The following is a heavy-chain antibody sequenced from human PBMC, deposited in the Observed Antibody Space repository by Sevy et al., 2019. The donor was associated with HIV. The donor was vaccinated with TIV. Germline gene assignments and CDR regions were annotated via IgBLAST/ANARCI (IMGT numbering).Heavy chain of an antibody. J-gene: IGHJ5*02. CDR1: GFTVSSSY. Sequence: GGSLRLSCAASGFTVSSSYMTRVRQPPRKGLEWVSVIYSGSSTYYADSVKGRFTISRDNSKNTLYLQMNNLRADDTAVYYCARGRGVFGAVAINWFDPWGQGALVTVSS. CDR2: IYSGSST. D-gene: IGHD3-3*01. V-gene: IGHV3-53*01. CDR3: ARGRGVFGAVAINWFDP.